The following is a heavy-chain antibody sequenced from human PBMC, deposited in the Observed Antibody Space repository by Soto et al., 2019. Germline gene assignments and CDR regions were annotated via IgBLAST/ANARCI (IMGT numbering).Heavy chain of an antibody. CDR3: ARAMIVVDPYSWFDP. D-gene: IGHD3-22*01. CDR2: ISYDGSNK. V-gene: IGHV3-30-3*01. CDR1: GFTFSSYA. Sequence: QVQLVESGGGVVQPGRSLRLSCAASGFTFSSYAMHWVRQAPGKGLEWVAVISYDGSNKYYADSVKGRFTISRDNSKNTLYLQMNSLRAEDTAVYYCARAMIVVDPYSWFDPWSQGPLVTVSS. J-gene: IGHJ5*02.